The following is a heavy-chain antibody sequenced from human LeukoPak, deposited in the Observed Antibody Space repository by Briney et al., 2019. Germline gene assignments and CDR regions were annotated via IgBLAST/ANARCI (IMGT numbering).Heavy chain of an antibody. Sequence: LSLTCAVYGGSFSGYYWSWIRQPPGKGLEWVSSISSSGSTIYYADSVKGRFTISRDNAKNSLYLQMNSLRAEDTAIYYCARNKYYDSSGYPYPYYFDYWGQGTLVTVSS. D-gene: IGHD3-22*01. J-gene: IGHJ4*02. CDR3: ARNKYYDSSGYPYPYYFDY. CDR2: ISSSGSTI. V-gene: IGHV3-11*04. CDR1: GGSFSGYY.